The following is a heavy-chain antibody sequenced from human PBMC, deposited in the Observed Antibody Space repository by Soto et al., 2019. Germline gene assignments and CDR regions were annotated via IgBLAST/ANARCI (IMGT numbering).Heavy chain of an antibody. D-gene: IGHD3-22*01. CDR3: AKAPSNLYHSAGYYMSWFDP. J-gene: IGHJ5*02. CDR1: GFTFSNYA. V-gene: IGHV3-23*01. CDR2: ITGSGDST. Sequence: EVQLLESGGGMVQPGGSLRLSCAASGFTFSNYAMTWVRQAAGKGLQWVSLITGSGDSTYYADAVKGRFAISRDNSKNTLYLQMNSLRAEDTAVYYCAKAPSNLYHSAGYYMSWFDPWGQGTLVTVSS.